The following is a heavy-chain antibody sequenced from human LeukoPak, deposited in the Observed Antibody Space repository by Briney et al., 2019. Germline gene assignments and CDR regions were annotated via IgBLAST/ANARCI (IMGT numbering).Heavy chain of an antibody. CDR3: ASGGSLYYYYMDV. V-gene: IGHV3-7*01. J-gene: IGHJ6*03. CDR2: INQDGSEN. Sequence: GGSLRLACAASGFTFRDYWMTWVRQAPGKGLEWVANINQDGSENNIVDSVKGRFTISRDNAKNSLYLQMNSLRAEDTAVYYCASGGSLYYYYMDVWGKGTTVTVSS. D-gene: IGHD3-16*01. CDR1: GFTFRDYW.